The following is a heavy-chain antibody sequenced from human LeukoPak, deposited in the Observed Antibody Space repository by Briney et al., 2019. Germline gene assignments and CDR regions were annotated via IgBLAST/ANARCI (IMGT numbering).Heavy chain of an antibody. CDR1: GGSISSGGYS. CDR2: IYHSGST. D-gene: IGHD3-10*01. V-gene: IGHV4-30-2*01. CDR3: ARAQLWFGDPFDY. J-gene: IGHJ4*02. Sequence: SQTLSLTCAVSGGSISSGGYSWSWIRQPPGKGLEWIGYIYHSGSTYYNSSLKSRVTISVDRSKNQFSLKLSSVTAADTAVYYCARAQLWFGDPFDYWGQGTLVTVSS.